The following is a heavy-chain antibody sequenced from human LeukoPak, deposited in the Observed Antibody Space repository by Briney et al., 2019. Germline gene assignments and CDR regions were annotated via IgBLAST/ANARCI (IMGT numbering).Heavy chain of an antibody. CDR3: ARDNSVGDVAWWFDP. D-gene: IGHD1-26*01. CDR1: GYTFTGYY. Sequence: ASVKVSCKASGYTFTGYYMHWVRQAPGQGLEWMGWINPNSGGTNYAQKFQGRVTMTRDTSISTAYMELSSLRSEDTAVYYCARDNSVGDVAWWFDPWGQGTLVTVSS. V-gene: IGHV1-2*02. CDR2: INPNSGGT. J-gene: IGHJ5*02.